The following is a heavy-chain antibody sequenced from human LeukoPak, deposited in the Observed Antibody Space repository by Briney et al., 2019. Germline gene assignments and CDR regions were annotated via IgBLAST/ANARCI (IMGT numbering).Heavy chain of an antibody. CDR3: AKDQYDILTGTTYYFDY. V-gene: IGHV3-33*06. D-gene: IGHD3-9*01. CDR2: IWFDGSNK. Sequence: GGSLRLSSAASGFTFSSFGMHWVRQAPGKGLEWVAVIWFDGSNKYYADSVKGRFTISRDNSKNTLCLQMNSLRAEDTALYYCAKDQYDILTGTTYYFDYWGQGTLVTVSS. CDR1: GFTFSSFG. J-gene: IGHJ4*02.